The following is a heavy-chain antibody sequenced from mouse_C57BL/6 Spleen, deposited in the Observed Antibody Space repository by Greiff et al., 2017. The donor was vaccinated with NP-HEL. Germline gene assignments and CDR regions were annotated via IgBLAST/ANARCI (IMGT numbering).Heavy chain of an antibody. J-gene: IGHJ4*01. CDR1: GYTFTDYN. CDR2: INPNNGGT. D-gene: IGHD2-14*01. Sequence: EVQLQQSGPELVKPGASVKMSCKASGYTFTDYNMHWVKQSHGKSLEWIGYINPNNGGTSYNQKFKGKATLTVNKSSSTAYMELRSLTSEDAAVYYCARSSVRRFYAMDYWGQGTSVTVSS. CDR3: ARSSVRRFYAMDY. V-gene: IGHV1-22*01.